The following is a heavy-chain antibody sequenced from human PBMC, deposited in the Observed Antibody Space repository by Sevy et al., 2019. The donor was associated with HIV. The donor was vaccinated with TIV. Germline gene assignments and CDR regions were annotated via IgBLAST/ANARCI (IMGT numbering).Heavy chain of an antibody. CDR3: ATDSVLLKGRYYDSSGYYLHY. V-gene: IGHV1-24*01. J-gene: IGHJ4*02. CDR2: FDPEDGET. Sequence: VSVKVSCKVSGYIFTELSMHWVRQAPGKGLEWMGGFDPEDGETIYAQKFQGRVTMTEDTSTDTAYMDLGSLRSEDTAVYYCATDSVLLKGRYYDSSGYYLHYWGQGTLVTVSS. D-gene: IGHD3-22*01. CDR1: GYIFTELS.